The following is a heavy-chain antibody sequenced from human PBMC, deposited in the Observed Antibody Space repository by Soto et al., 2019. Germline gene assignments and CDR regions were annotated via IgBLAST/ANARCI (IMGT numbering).Heavy chain of an antibody. CDR1: GYTFTSYG. D-gene: IGHD6-13*01. J-gene: IGHJ5*02. CDR3: ARVNGYSSSWYSNNWFDP. CDR2: ISAYNGNT. V-gene: IGHV1-18*01. Sequence: ASVKVSCKASGYTFTSYGISWVRQAPGQGLEWVGWISAYNGNTNYAQKLQGRVTMTTDTSTSTAYMELRSLRSDDTAVYYCARVNGYSSSWYSNNWFDPWGQGTLVTVSS.